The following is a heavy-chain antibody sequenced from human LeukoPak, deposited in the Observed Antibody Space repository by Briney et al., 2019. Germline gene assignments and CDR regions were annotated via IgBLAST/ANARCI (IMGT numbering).Heavy chain of an antibody. Sequence: ASVKVSCKASGYTFTSYGISWVRQSPGQGLEWMGWISAYNGNTNYAQKLQGRVTMTTDTSTSTAYMELRSLRSDDTAVYYCARPKWNDLSGAFDIWGQGTMVTVSS. CDR2: ISAYNGNT. CDR1: GYTFTSYG. V-gene: IGHV1-18*01. J-gene: IGHJ3*02. CDR3: ARPKWNDLSGAFDI. D-gene: IGHD1-20*01.